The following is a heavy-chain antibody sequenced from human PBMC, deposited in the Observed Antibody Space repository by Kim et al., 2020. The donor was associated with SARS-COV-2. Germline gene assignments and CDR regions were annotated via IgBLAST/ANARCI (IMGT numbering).Heavy chain of an antibody. V-gene: IGHV1-69*13. Sequence: SVKVSCKASGGTFSSYAISWVRQAPGQGLEWMGGIIPIFGTANYAQKFQGRVTITADESTSTDYMELSSLRSEDTAVYYCARDLLYCSGGSCYSYYFDYWGEGALGTVSS. D-gene: IGHD2-15*01. J-gene: IGHJ4*02. CDR2: IIPIFGTA. CDR3: ARDLLYCSGGSCYSYYFDY. CDR1: GGTFSSYA.